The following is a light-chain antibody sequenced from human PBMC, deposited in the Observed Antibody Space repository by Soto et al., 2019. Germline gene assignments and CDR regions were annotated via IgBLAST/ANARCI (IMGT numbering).Light chain of an antibody. CDR1: QSISTN. V-gene: IGKV3-15*01. J-gene: IGKJ3*01. CDR2: GAS. Sequence: LSPVTVSVYTGERASLSCRASQSISTNLAWYQQKPGQAPRLLIYGASTRATGIPARFSGSGSGTEFTLTTSSPQSEDFAVYYCQQYDKCPLTFGPGPRVDIK. CDR3: QQYDKCPLT.